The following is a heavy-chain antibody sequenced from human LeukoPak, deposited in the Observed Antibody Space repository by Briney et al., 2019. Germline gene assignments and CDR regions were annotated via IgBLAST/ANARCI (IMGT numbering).Heavy chain of an antibody. CDR3: AKAVVPAAIKSWFDP. CDR2: ISGSGGST. Sequence: GGSLRLSCAASGFTFSSYAMSWVRQAPGKGLEWVSAISGSGGSTYYADSVKGRFTISRDNSKNTLHLQMNSLRAEDTAVYYCAKAVVPAAIKSWFDPWGQGTLVTVSS. CDR1: GFTFSSYA. D-gene: IGHD2-2*02. V-gene: IGHV3-23*01. J-gene: IGHJ5*02.